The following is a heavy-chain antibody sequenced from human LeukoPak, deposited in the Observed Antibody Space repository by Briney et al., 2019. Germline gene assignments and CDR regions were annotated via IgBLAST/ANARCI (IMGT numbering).Heavy chain of an antibody. D-gene: IGHD2-15*01. Sequence: GASXKVSCKASGYTFTSYGISWVRQAPGQGLEWMGWISAYNGNTNYAQKLQGRVTMTTDTSTSTAYMELRSLRSDDTAVYYCARDSGLSGGSWPLDYWGQGTLVTISS. V-gene: IGHV1-18*01. CDR1: GYTFTSYG. J-gene: IGHJ4*02. CDR3: ARDSGLSGGSWPLDY. CDR2: ISAYNGNT.